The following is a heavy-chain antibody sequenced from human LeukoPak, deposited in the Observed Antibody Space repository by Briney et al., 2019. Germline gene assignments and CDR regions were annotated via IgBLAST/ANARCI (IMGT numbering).Heavy chain of an antibody. CDR3: ARGGGDYYDSSGKIDY. CDR2: IYYSGST. V-gene: IGHV4-31*03. J-gene: IGHJ4*02. CDR1: GGSISSGGYY. D-gene: IGHD3-22*01. Sequence: SQTLSPTCTVSGGSISSGGYYWSWIRQHPGKGLEWIGYIYYSGSTYYNPSLKSRVTISVDTSKNQFSLKLSSVTAADTAVYYCARGGGDYYDSSGKIDYWGQGTLVTVSS.